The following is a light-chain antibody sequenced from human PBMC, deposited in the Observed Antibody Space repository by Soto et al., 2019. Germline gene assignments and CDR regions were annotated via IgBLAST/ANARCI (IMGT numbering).Light chain of an antibody. Sequence: MTQAPYNLTALIRDTVTSRRRASQSISSYLNWYQQKPGKAPKLLIYAASSLQSGVPSRFSGSGSGTDFSLNINGLRPEDVATYYCQQANSYPITFGRGTRLEI. CDR3: QQANSYPIT. J-gene: IGKJ5*01. CDR1: QSISSY. V-gene: IGKV1-39*01. CDR2: AAS.